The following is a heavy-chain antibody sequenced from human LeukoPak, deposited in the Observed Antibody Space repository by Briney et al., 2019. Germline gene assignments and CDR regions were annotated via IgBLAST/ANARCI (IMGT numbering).Heavy chain of an antibody. CDR2: INHSGST. D-gene: IGHD1-1*01. V-gene: IGHV4-34*01. CDR1: GGSFSGYY. Sequence: PSETLSLTCAVYGGSFSGYYWSWIRQPPGKGLEWIGEINHSGSTNYNPSLKSRVTISVDTSKNQFSLKLSSVTAADTAVYYCARGATGRVDSWGQGTLVTVSS. CDR3: ARGATGRVDS. J-gene: IGHJ5*01.